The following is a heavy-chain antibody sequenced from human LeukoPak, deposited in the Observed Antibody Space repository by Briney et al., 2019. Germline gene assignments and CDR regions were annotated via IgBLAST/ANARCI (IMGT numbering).Heavy chain of an antibody. J-gene: IGHJ3*02. V-gene: IGHV3-11*01. Sequence: GGSLRLSCAASGFTFRDYFMSWIHQAPGKGLEWVAYTNTAGNTIYYADSMKGRFTISRDNAKNSLYLQMNTLRAEDTAVYYCAMLTYDSSAVDAFDIWGQGTMVTVSP. CDR1: GFTFRDYF. D-gene: IGHD3-22*01. CDR3: AMLTYDSSAVDAFDI. CDR2: TNTAGNTI.